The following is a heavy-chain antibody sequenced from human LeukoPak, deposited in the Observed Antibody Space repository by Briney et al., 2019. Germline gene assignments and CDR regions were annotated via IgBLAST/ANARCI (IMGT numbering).Heavy chain of an antibody. D-gene: IGHD1-1*01. CDR3: ATDPTTAGTTRFDY. CDR2: INPRRGDT. J-gene: IGHJ4*02. V-gene: IGHV1-2*02. Sequence: VASVKVSCKPSGYTFTGLGLYIHWVRQAPGRGGEWMGCINPRRGDTKYAPKFQGRVTMTRDTSISTAYMELSRLTSDDTAVYYCATDPTTAGTTRFDYWGQGTLVTVSS. CDR1: GYTFTGLGLY.